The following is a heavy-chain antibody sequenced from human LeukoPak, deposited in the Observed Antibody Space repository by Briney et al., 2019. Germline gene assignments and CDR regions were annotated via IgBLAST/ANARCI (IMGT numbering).Heavy chain of an antibody. J-gene: IGHJ4*02. D-gene: IGHD2-15*01. CDR1: GFTFSSYG. CDR2: IPYDGSNK. V-gene: IGHV3-30*03. Sequence: PGRSLRLSCAASGFTFSSYGMHWVRQAPGKGLEWVAVIPYDGSNKYYVDSVKGRFTISRDNAKNSLYLQMNSLRAEDTAVYYCAREGRYCSGGSCPTFDYWGQGTLVTVSS. CDR3: AREGRYCSGGSCPTFDY.